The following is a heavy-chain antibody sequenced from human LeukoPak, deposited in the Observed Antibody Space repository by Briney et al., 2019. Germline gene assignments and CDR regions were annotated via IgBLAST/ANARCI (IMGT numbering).Heavy chain of an antibody. Sequence: SETLSLTCTVSGGSISSSSYYWGWIRQPPGKGLEWIGYISHTGNMYYNPALKSRATISVDRSKNQFSLKLSSVTAADTAVYYCARGGGGYDYLHWGQGTLVTVSS. D-gene: IGHD5-12*01. CDR1: GGSISSSSYY. J-gene: IGHJ4*02. V-gene: IGHV4-30-2*01. CDR2: ISHTGNM. CDR3: ARGGGGYDYLH.